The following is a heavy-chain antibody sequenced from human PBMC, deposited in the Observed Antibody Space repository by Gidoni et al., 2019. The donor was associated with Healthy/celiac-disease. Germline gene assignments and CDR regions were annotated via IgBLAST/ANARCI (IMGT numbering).Heavy chain of an antibody. Sequence: QVQLVESGGGVVQPGRSLRLSCAASGFTFSSYGMHWVRQAPGKGLEWVAVISYDGSNKYYADSVKGRFTISRDNSKNTLYLQMNSLRAEDTAVYYCAKAEYSGYELGSKDYFDYWGQGTLVTVSS. CDR2: ISYDGSNK. D-gene: IGHD5-12*01. CDR1: GFTFSSYG. V-gene: IGHV3-30*18. J-gene: IGHJ4*02. CDR3: AKAEYSGYELGSKDYFDY.